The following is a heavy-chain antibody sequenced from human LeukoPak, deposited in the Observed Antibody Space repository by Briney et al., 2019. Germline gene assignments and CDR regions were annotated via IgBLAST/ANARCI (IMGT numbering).Heavy chain of an antibody. J-gene: IGHJ4*02. CDR2: ISYTGTT. V-gene: IGHV4-59*08. CDR3: ARLGGNWNSPGRDY. Sequence: KASETLSLTCSVSGGSINGYSWTWTRQPPGMRLEWVGHISYTGTTNYNPSLTTRVAISVDTSKNQFSLKLTSVTAADTGMYFCARLGGNWNSPGRDYWGQGTLVTVSS. D-gene: IGHD3-10*01. CDR1: GGSINGYS.